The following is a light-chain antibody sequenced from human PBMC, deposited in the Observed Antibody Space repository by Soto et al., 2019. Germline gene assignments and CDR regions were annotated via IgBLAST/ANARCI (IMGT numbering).Light chain of an antibody. CDR2: DAY. Sequence: EDVVAQSRCTLSLSTGDRTTLSRRASQSFRGLLAWYQQKPGQAPRLLIYDAYNRATGIPPRFSGSGSGTDFTLTISSLEPEDSAVYYCQQRHMWPITFGQGTRLAI. CDR3: QQRHMWPIT. V-gene: IGKV3-11*01. J-gene: IGKJ5*01. CDR1: QSFRGL.